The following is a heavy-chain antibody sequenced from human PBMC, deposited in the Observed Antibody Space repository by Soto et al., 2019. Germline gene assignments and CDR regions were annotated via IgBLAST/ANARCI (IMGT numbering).Heavy chain of an antibody. J-gene: IGHJ4*02. V-gene: IGHV3-23*01. CDR2: LSGSGGST. D-gene: IGHD3-22*01. Sequence: EVQLLEAGGGLGQPGGSLRLSCAASGFTFSSYAMSWVRQAPGKGLEWVSALSGSGGSTYYADSVRGRFTISRDNSKNTLYLQMNSLRDEDTAVYYCAKDHRQGGNSMRVVPGGYWGQGTLVTVSS. CDR3: AKDHRQGGNSMRVVPGGY. CDR1: GFTFSSYA.